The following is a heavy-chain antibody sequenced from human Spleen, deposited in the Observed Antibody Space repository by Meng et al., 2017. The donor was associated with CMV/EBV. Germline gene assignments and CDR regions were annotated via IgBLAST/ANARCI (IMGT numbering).Heavy chain of an antibody. V-gene: IGHV3-7*01. CDR3: ARDVYDSSGYYYDSREPNWFDP. CDR1: GFTFSRYW. D-gene: IGHD3-22*01. CDR2: INQDGSEK. J-gene: IGHJ5*02. Sequence: GESLKISCAASGFTFSRYWMSWIRQAPGKGLEWVANINQDGSEKYYVDSLKGRFTISRDNAKKSLYLQMNSLRAEDTAVYYCARDVYDSSGYYYDSREPNWFDPWGQGTLVTVSS.